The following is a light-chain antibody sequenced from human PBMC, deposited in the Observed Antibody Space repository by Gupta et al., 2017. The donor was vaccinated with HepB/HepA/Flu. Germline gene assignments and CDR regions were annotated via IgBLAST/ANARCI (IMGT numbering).Light chain of an antibody. CDR1: QSISSY. J-gene: IGKJ5*01. V-gene: IGKV1-39*01. Sequence: DIQLTQSPSSLSASVGDRVTISCRASQSISSYLNWYQQKPGKAPKLLSYAASSLQSGVPSRFSGRGSWTDFALTISSLQPEDFATYYCQPSDSTRITCGQGTRLEIK. CDR2: AAS. CDR3: QPSDSTRIT.